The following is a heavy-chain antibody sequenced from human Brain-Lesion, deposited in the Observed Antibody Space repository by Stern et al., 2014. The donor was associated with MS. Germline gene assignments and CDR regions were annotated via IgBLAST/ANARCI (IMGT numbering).Heavy chain of an antibody. CDR2: IIPILGVA. D-gene: IGHD1-14*01. V-gene: IGHV1-69*02. Sequence: QVQLVQSAPELKKPGASVKVSCKASGGTFSSYTRNWVRQAPGQGLEWMGKIIPILGVANYEQKFQGRVTITADKFTGTAYMEVTSLRSEDTAIYYCTTSPYGLDAWGQGTTVTVSS. CDR1: GGTFSSYT. J-gene: IGHJ6*02. CDR3: TTSPYGLDA.